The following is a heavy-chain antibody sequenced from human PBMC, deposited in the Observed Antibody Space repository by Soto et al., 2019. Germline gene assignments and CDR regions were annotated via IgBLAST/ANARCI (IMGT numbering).Heavy chain of an antibody. V-gene: IGHV4-31*03. CDR3: ARSSVVGGGYFQH. Sequence: QVQLQESGPGLVKPSQTLSLTCTVSGGSISSGGYYWSWIRQHPGKGLEWIGHIYYSGSTYYNPSLQSRVYISEDTSKNQCSLKLSSVTAADTAVYYCARSSVVGGGYFQHWGQGTLVTVSS. CDR2: IYYSGST. D-gene: IGHD6-19*01. J-gene: IGHJ1*01. CDR1: GGSISSGGYY.